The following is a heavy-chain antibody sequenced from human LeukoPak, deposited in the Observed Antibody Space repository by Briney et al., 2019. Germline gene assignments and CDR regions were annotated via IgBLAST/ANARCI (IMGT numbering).Heavy chain of an antibody. Sequence: GGSLRLSCVASGFILSEYGIHWVRQAPGKGLEWVAVVSYDGGHKYYADSVKGPFTISRDTSSDTVSLQKNSVRVEDTAVYYCARDRINMMVLGHDSGLDFWGQGTLVTVSS. J-gene: IGHJ4*02. V-gene: IGHV3-30*03. D-gene: IGHD3-22*01. CDR2: VSYDGGHK. CDR1: GFILSEYG. CDR3: ARDRINMMVLGHDSGLDF.